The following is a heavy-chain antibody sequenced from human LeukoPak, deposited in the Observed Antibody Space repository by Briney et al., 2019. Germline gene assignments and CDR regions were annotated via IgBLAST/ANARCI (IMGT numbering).Heavy chain of an antibody. CDR2: INWNGGST. V-gene: IGHV3-20*04. Sequence: GGSLRLSCAASGFTFDDYGMSWVRQAPGKGLEWVSGINWNGGSTGYADSVKGRFTISRDNAKNSLYLQMNSLRAEDTALYYCARDKGSYGYKSPFDYWGQGTLVTVSS. CDR1: GFTFDDYG. CDR3: ARDKGSYGYKSPFDY. J-gene: IGHJ4*02. D-gene: IGHD5-18*01.